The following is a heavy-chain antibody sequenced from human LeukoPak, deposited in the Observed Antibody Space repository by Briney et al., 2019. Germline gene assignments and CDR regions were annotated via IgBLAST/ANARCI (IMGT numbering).Heavy chain of an antibody. CDR2: ITTYNGNT. J-gene: IGHJ3*02. CDR1: GYTFTSYG. V-gene: IGHV1-18*01. Sequence: ASVKVSCKASGYTFTSYGITWVRQAPGQGLEWMGWITTYNGNTNYARKFQGRVTMTTDTSTSTAYMELRSLRSDDTAVYYCARDGVFSISGYYDSSGYGFDIWGQGTTVAVSS. CDR3: ARDGVFSISGYYDSSGYGFDI. D-gene: IGHD3-22*01.